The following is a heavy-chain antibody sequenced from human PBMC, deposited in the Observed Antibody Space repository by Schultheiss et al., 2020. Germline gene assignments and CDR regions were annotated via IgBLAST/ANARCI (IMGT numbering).Heavy chain of an antibody. CDR3: ARYNYGGNGDDY. CDR2: ISSSSSYT. J-gene: IGHJ4*02. CDR1: GFTFSSYS. V-gene: IGHV3-21*06. Sequence: GESLKISCAASGFTFSSYSMNWVRQAPGKGLEWVSSISSSSSYTYYADSVKGRFTISRDNAKNSLSLQMNSLRAEDTAVYYCARYNYGGNGDDYWGQGTLVTVSS. D-gene: IGHD4-23*01.